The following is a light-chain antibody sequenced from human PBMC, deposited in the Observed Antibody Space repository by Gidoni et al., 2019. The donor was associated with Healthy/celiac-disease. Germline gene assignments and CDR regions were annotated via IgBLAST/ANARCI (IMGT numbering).Light chain of an antibody. V-gene: IGKV1-5*03. CDR3: QQYNSYSPYS. CDR2: KAS. CDR1: QSISSW. Sequence: ITCRASQSISSWLAWYQQKPGKAPKLLIYKASSLESGVPSRFSGSGSGTEFTLTISSLKTDDLATYYCQQYNSYSPYSFGQGTKLEIK. J-gene: IGKJ2*03.